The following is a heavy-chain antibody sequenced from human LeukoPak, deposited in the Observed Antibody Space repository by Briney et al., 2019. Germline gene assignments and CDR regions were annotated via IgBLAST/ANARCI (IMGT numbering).Heavy chain of an antibody. Sequence: ASVKVSWKASGYTFTSYAMNWVRQAPGQGLEWMGWINTNTGNPTYAQGFTGRFVFSLDTSVSTAYLQISSLKAEDTAVYYCASRHRGHYYYYMDVWGKGTTVTVSS. CDR3: ASRHRGHYYYYMDV. CDR2: INTNTGNP. CDR1: GYTFTSYA. J-gene: IGHJ6*03. V-gene: IGHV7-4-1*02. D-gene: IGHD3-10*01.